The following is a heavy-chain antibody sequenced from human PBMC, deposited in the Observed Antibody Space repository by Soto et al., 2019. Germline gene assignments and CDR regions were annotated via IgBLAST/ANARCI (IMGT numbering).Heavy chain of an antibody. CDR1: GYRFTSYW. CDR2: IYPGDSDT. Sequence: GESLKISCQCSGYRFTSYWIGWVRQMPGKGLEWMGIIYPGDSDTRYSPSFQGQVTISADKSISTAYLQWSSLKASDTAMYYCARHSGSYYYYYGMDVWGQGTTVTVSS. CDR3: ARHSGSYYYYYGMDV. V-gene: IGHV5-51*01. D-gene: IGHD1-26*01. J-gene: IGHJ6*02.